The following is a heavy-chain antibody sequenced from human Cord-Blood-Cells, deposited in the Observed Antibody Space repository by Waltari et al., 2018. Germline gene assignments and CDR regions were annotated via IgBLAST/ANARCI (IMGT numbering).Heavy chain of an antibody. CDR3: ARALTGDILTGYYDAFDI. D-gene: IGHD3-9*01. J-gene: IGHJ3*02. Sequence: QVQLVQSGAEVKKPGASVKVSCKASGYTFTSYYMHWVRQAPGQGLEWMGIINPSGGRTSYEKKFQGRVTMTRDTSTSTVYMELSSLGSEDTAVYYCARALTGDILTGYYDAFDIWGQGTMVTVSS. CDR1: GYTFTSYY. CDR2: INPSGGRT. V-gene: IGHV1-46*01.